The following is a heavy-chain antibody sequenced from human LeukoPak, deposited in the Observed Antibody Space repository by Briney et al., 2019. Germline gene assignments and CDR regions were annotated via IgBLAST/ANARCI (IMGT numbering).Heavy chain of an antibody. D-gene: IGHD5-12*01. V-gene: IGHV3-66*02. J-gene: IGHJ4*02. CDR3: ARHLRSGYDFDY. CDR2: IYSGGST. Sequence: GGSLRLSCAASGFTVSSNYMSWVRQAPGKGLEWVSVIYSGGSTYYADSVKGRFTISRDNSKNTLYLQMNSLRAEDTAVYYCARHLRSGYDFDYWGQGTLVTVSS. CDR1: GFTVSSNY.